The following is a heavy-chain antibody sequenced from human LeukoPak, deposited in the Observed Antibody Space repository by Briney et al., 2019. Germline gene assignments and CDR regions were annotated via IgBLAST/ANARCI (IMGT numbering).Heavy chain of an antibody. CDR2: ISGSGSST. CDR1: GFTFSSYA. V-gene: IGHV3-23*01. Sequence: PGGSLRLSCAASGFTFSSYAMSWVRQAPGKGLGWVSAISGSGSSTYYADSVKGRFTISRDNSKNTLYLQMNSLRAEDTAVYYCARSGWLQMGPDYFDYWGQGTLVTVSS. D-gene: IGHD5-24*01. CDR3: ARSGWLQMGPDYFDY. J-gene: IGHJ4*02.